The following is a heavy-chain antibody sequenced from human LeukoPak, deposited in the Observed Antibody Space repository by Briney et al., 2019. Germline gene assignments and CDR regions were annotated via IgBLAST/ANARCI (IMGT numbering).Heavy chain of an antibody. CDR1: GFTFSSYS. D-gene: IGHD2-15*01. V-gene: IGHV3-21*01. CDR3: ARDGVVVAAPDY. J-gene: IGHJ4*02. CDR2: ISSSSSYI. Sequence: GGSLRLSCAASGFTFSSYSMNWVRQAPGKGLEWVSSISSSSSYIYYADSVKGRFTISRDNAKNSLYLQMNSLRAEDTAVYSCARDGVVVAAPDYWGQGTLVTVSP.